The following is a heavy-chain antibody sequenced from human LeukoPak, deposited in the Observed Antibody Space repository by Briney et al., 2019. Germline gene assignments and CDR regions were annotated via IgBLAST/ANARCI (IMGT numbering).Heavy chain of an antibody. V-gene: IGHV3-30*03. CDR3: VREDLGVDY. J-gene: IGHJ4*02. D-gene: IGHD1-26*01. CDR1: GFTFSSYG. CDR2: ISYDGSNK. Sequence: GGSLRLSCAASGFTFSSYGMHWVRQAPGKGLEWVAVISYDGSNKNYADSVKGRFIISRDTSKNTLYLQMNSLRAEDTAMYYCVREDLGVDYWGQGTLVTVSS.